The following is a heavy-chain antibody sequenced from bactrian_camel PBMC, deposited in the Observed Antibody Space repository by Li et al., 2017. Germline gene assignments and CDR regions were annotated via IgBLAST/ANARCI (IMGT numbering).Heavy chain of an antibody. D-gene: IGHD2*01. CDR1: GFTLDDSD. Sequence: HVQLVESGGGSVQAGEPLKLSCTSSGFTLDDSDVGWYRQAPGTECDVVSTIYGDGTTYYANSVKGRFTISRDNAKNTVYLLMNALKPEDTAMYYCGAGNCFKAETGITHITNAAWGQGTQVTVS. CDR2: IYGDGTT. J-gene: IGHJ6*01. V-gene: IGHV3S63*01. CDR3: GAGNCFKAETGITHITNAA.